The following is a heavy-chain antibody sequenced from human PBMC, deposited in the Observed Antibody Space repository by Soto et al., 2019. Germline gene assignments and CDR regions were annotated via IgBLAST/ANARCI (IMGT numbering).Heavy chain of an antibody. J-gene: IGHJ6*02. CDR2: MTPIFGSA. Sequence: SSVKVSCKASVGTFINYAINWVRQAPGQGLEWMGGMTPIFGSANYAQKFQGRVTIIADKSTNTVYMELSSLRSEDTAVYNCANLEDGGYYYQGMDVWGQGTTVTVSS. CDR3: ANLEDGGYYYQGMDV. CDR1: VGTFINYA. D-gene: IGHD3-10*01. V-gene: IGHV1-69*06.